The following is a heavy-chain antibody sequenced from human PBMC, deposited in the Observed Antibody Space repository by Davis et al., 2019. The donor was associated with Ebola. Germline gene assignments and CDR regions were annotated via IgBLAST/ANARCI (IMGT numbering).Heavy chain of an antibody. CDR2: IHYSGIT. Sequence: PSETLSPTCAVSAGSISSYYWSWIRQPAGKGLEWIGYIHYSGITNYNSSLQSRVTISPDTSKRQFSLKLNSVTAADRAVYYCAREEPSTCFYDYWGQGALVTVSS. CDR1: AGSISSYY. V-gene: IGHV4-59*01. J-gene: IGHJ4*02. CDR3: AREEPSTCFYDY. D-gene: IGHD2-2*01.